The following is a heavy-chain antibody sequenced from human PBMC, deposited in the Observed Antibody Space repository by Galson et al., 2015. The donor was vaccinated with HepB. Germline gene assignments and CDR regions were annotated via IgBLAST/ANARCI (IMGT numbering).Heavy chain of an antibody. CDR1: GFTFSSYW. CDR3: AGGLMVRGTHYYYYGMDV. V-gene: IGHV3-7*03. Sequence: SLRLSCAASGFTFSSYWMSWVRQAPGKGLEWVANIKQDGSEKYYVDSVKGRFTISRDNAKNSLYLQMNSLRAEDTAVYYCAGGLMVRGTHYYYYGMDVWGQGTTVTVSS. CDR2: IKQDGSEK. J-gene: IGHJ6*02. D-gene: IGHD3-10*01.